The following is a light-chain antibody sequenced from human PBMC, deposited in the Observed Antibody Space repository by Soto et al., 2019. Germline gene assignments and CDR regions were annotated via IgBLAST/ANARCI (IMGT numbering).Light chain of an antibody. CDR2: GAS. J-gene: IGKJ1*01. Sequence: EIVMAQSPATLSVSPGERATLSCRASQSVSSNLAWYQQKPGQAPRLLIYGASTRATGIPARYSGSGSGTEFTLTISRPQSEDFAVYSCQNYNPSPRTFGNRTKVDIK. CDR3: QNYNPSPRT. CDR1: QSVSSN. V-gene: IGKV3-15*01.